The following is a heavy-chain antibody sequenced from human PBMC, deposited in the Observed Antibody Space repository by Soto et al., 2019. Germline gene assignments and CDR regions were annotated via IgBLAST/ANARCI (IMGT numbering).Heavy chain of an antibody. J-gene: IGHJ6*02. CDR1: GFTFCSYS. Sequence: TGGSLRLSCAASGFTFCSYSMNWVRKAPGKGLEGVSSISSSSTYIYYADSVKGRFTISRDNAKNSLYLQMNSLRAEDTAVYYCARDSYYDANYYGMDVWGQGTTVTVSS. D-gene: IGHD3-22*01. CDR3: ARDSYYDANYYGMDV. V-gene: IGHV3-21*01. CDR2: ISSSSTYI.